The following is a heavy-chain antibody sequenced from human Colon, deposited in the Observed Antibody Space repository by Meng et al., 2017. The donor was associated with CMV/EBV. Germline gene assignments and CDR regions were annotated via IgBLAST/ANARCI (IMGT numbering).Heavy chain of an antibody. CDR3: AKGTGTRWLDP. Sequence: GGSLRLSCAASGSIFSTYAMSWVRQAPGKGLEWVSGISGRGDNTYYADSVKGRFTISRDNSKNTLDLQMNSLRAEDTAVYYCAKGTGTRWLDPWGQGTLVTVSS. J-gene: IGHJ5*02. D-gene: IGHD1-1*01. CDR2: ISGRGDNT. V-gene: IGHV3-23*01. CDR1: GSIFSTYA.